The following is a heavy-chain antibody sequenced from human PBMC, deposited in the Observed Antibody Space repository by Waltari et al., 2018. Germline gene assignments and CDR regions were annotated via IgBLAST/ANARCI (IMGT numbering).Heavy chain of an antibody. CDR2: ISGSGTYI. V-gene: IGHV3-21*01. Sequence: EVQLVESGGGLVKPGGSLRLSCSASGFMFFSYRMNWVRQAPGKGLEWVSSISGSGTYIYYADSVKGRFTISRDNAENSLILQMNSLRVEDTAVYYCVRESPFEPRGWFDPWGQGTLVTVSS. CDR3: VRESPFEPRGWFDP. D-gene: IGHD3-9*01. CDR1: GFMFFSYR. J-gene: IGHJ5*02.